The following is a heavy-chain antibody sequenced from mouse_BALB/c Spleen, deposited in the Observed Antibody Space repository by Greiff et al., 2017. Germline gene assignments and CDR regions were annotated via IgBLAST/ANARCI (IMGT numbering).Heavy chain of an antibody. J-gene: IGHJ2*01. CDR2: ISYDGSN. CDR1: GYSITSGYY. D-gene: IGHD2-3*01. V-gene: IGHV3-6*02. Sequence: EVKLMESGPGLMKPSQSLSLTCSVTGYSITSGYYWNWIRQFPGNKLEWMGYISYDGSNNYNPSLKNRISITRDTSKNQFFLKLNSVTTEDTATYYCARCLYDGYLDYWGQGTTLTVSS. CDR3: ARCLYDGYLDY.